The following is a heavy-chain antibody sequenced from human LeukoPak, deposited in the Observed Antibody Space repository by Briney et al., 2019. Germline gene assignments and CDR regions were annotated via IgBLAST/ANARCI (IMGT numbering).Heavy chain of an antibody. CDR3: ARGVGWNYSARNYGMDV. Sequence: SETLSLTCTVSGGSISSGDYYWSWIRQPPGKGLEWIGYIYYSGSTYYNPSLKSRVTISVDTSKNQFSLKLSSVTAADTAVYYCARGVGWNYSARNYGMDVWGQGTTVTVSS. CDR1: GGSISSGDYY. CDR2: IYYSGST. J-gene: IGHJ6*02. V-gene: IGHV4-30-4*01. D-gene: IGHD1-7*01.